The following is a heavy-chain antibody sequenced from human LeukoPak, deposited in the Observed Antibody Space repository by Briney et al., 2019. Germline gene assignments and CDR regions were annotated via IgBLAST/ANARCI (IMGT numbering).Heavy chain of an antibody. Sequence: ASVKVSCKASGYNFITYPLIWVRQAPGQGLEWMGRISPYNDNTDLAQNLQGRVTMTTDTSTSTAYMELRGLTSDDTGVFFCARVATIWGSHRYFDYWGQGTLVTVSS. CDR1: GYNFITYP. D-gene: IGHD3-16*02. CDR3: ARVATIWGSHRYFDY. V-gene: IGHV1-18*01. J-gene: IGHJ4*02. CDR2: ISPYNDNT.